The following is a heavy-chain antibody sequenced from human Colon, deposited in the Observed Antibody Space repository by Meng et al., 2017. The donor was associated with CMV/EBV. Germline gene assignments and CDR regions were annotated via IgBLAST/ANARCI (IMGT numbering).Heavy chain of an antibody. CDR2: ISGGGTST. J-gene: IGHJ4*02. Sequence: SGFNFRSSAMSWVRQAPGKGLEWVSGISGGGTSTYYADSVKGRFTISRDTPNNTLFLQLNSLRAEDTAVYYCARGVIAVGQRHYLAQWGQGTLVTVSS. D-gene: IGHD6-19*01. CDR1: GFNFRSSA. V-gene: IGHV3-23*01. CDR3: ARGVIAVGQRHYLAQ.